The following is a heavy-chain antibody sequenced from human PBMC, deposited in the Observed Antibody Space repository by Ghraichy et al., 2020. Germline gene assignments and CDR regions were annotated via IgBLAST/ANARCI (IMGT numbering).Heavy chain of an antibody. J-gene: IGHJ5*02. Sequence: SETLSLTCTVSGGSISSSSYYWGWIRQPPGKGLEWIGSIYYSGSTYYNPSLKSRVTISVDTSKNQFSLKLSSVTAADTAVYYCARPLPFDGSGSYRSWFDPWGQGTLVTVSS. D-gene: IGHD3-10*01. CDR3: ARPLPFDGSGSYRSWFDP. CDR1: GGSISSSSYY. CDR2: IYYSGST. V-gene: IGHV4-39*01.